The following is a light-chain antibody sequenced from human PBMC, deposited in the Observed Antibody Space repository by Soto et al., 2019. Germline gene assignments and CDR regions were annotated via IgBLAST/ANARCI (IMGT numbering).Light chain of an antibody. V-gene: IGKV3-15*01. Sequence: EIVMTQSPATLSVSPGERVTLSCRASQSVSSNLAWYQQKPGQAPRLLIYGAFTRATGIPARFSGSGSGTEFTLTISSLQSEDFAVYYCQHYNNWPRTFGQGTKVEIK. CDR3: QHYNNWPRT. CDR1: QSVSSN. CDR2: GAF. J-gene: IGKJ1*01.